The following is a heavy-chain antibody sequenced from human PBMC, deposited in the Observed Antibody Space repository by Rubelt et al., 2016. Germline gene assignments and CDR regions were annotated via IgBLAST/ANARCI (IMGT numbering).Heavy chain of an antibody. CDR2: ISYDGSNK. D-gene: IGHD3-3*01. Sequence: GLEWVAVISYDGSNKYYADSVKGRFTISRDNAKNSLYLQMNSLRAEDTAVYYCARVLTGTSYDFWSGYFFDYWGQGTLVTVSS. CDR3: ARVLTGTSYDFWSGYFFDY. V-gene: IGHV3-30*04. J-gene: IGHJ4*02.